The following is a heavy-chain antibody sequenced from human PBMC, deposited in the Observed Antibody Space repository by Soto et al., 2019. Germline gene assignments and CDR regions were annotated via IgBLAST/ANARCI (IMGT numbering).Heavy chain of an antibody. V-gene: IGHV3-74*01. CDR2: INTDGSIT. J-gene: IGHJ4*02. Sequence: EVQLVESGGGLVQPGGSLRLSCAASGLIFSNYKMHWVRQAPGKGLVWVSRINTDGSITDYADSVKGRFTVSRDNPKNTLYLQMNSLRAEATAVYYCARDTDGLHYWGQGTLVTVSS. CDR3: ARDTDGLHY. CDR1: GLIFSNYK.